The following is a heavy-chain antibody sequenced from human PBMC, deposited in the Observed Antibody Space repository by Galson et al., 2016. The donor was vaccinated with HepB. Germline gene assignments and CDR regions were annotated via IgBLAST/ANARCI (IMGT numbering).Heavy chain of an antibody. V-gene: IGHV3-30*18. J-gene: IGHJ6*02. Sequence: SLRLSCAASGFTFSSYGMHWVRQAPGKGLEWVAVISCDGSDKYYADSVKGRFTISRDNSKNTLYLQMNSLRPEDTAVYYCAKDRRYYDSSGYFWVGHYYDGMDVWGQGTTVTVSS. D-gene: IGHD3-22*01. CDR2: ISCDGSDK. CDR3: AKDRRYYDSSGYFWVGHYYDGMDV. CDR1: GFTFSSYG.